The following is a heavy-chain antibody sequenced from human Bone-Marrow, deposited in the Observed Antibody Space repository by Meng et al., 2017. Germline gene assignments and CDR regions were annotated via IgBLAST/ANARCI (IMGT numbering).Heavy chain of an antibody. Sequence: HLVQSGPEVNKPCASVKVSCKASGYTFTGYYLHWEGQAPGQGLEWMGRINPNSGGTNYAQKFQGRVTMTRDTSISTAYMEQSRLRSDDTAVYYCARVRWELPDYWGQGTLVTVSS. CDR3: ARVRWELPDY. CDR2: INPNSGGT. J-gene: IGHJ4*02. V-gene: IGHV1-2*06. CDR1: GYTFTGYY. D-gene: IGHD1-26*01.